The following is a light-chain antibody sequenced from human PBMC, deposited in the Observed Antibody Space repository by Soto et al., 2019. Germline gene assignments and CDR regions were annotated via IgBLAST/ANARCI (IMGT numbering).Light chain of an antibody. Sequence: QSALTQPASVSGSPGQSITISCTGTSSDVGGYNYVSWYQQYPGKAPKLMIYEVTKRPSGVSNRFSGSKSGNTASLTMSGLQADDEADYYGCSYTSSTADVFGTGTKVTVL. J-gene: IGLJ1*01. V-gene: IGLV2-14*01. CDR1: SSDVGGYNY. CDR2: EVT. CDR3: CSYTSSTADV.